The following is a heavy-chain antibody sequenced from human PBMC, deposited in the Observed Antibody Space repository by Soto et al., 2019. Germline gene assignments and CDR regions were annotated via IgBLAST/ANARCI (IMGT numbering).Heavy chain of an antibody. CDR3: GRTLSVAAAGSYYSSGMDV. J-gene: IGHJ6*02. CDR2: IIPIYGTA. V-gene: IGHV1-69*13. D-gene: IGHD6-13*01. CDR1: GGTFSSYA. Sequence: SVKVSCKASGGTFSSYAISWVRQAPGQGLEWMGGIIPIYGTANYAQKFQGRLTITADEPTSTAYMELSSLRSEDTAVYYCGRTLSVAAAGSYYSSGMDVWG.